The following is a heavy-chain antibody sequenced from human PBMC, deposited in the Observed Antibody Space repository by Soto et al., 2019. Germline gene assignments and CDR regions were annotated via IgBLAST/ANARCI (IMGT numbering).Heavy chain of an antibody. CDR3: AREPYVRYFDWASGAPL. CDR2: IYYSGST. Sequence: SEDLFPPWTVSGGSPRPGGYLLSRLRPHPRKGLEWIGYIYYSGSTYYNPSLKSRVTISVDTSKNQFSLKLSSVTAADTAVYYCAREPYVRYFDWASGAPLWGQGKMVTVSS. D-gene: IGHD3-9*01. V-gene: IGHV4-31*02. J-gene: IGHJ3*01. CDR1: GGSPRPGGYL.